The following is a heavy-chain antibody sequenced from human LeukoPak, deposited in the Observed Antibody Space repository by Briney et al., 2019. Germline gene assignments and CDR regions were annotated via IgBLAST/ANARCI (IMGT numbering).Heavy chain of an antibody. V-gene: IGHV3-30*02. D-gene: IGHD4-17*01. CDR3: AKELAPIDYGDFPGNDY. CDR1: GFTFSDYG. Sequence: PGGSLRLSCATSGFTFSDYGMHWVRQAPDKGLEWVAFIRFDGTTTHYADSVKGRFTISRDSSKNTLYLQMNSLRAEDTAVYYCAKELAPIDYGDFPGNDYWGQGTLVTVSS. J-gene: IGHJ4*02. CDR2: IRFDGTTT.